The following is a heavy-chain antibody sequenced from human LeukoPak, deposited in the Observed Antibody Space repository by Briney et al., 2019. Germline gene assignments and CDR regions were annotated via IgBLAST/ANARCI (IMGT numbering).Heavy chain of an antibody. CDR3: ARDHCSSTSCNTDYYYYYYGMDV. Sequence: ASVTVSFTASGYTFTSDGISWVRQAPGQGLEWMGWISAYNGDTNYAQKLQGRVTMTTDTSTSIAYMELRSLRSDGTAVYYCARDHCSSTSCNTDYYYYYYGMDVWGQGTTVTVSS. J-gene: IGHJ6*02. V-gene: IGHV1-18*01. D-gene: IGHD2-2*01. CDR2: ISAYNGDT. CDR1: GYTFTSDG.